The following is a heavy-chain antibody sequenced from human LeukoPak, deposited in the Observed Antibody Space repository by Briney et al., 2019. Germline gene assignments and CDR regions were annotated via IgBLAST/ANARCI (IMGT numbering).Heavy chain of an antibody. CDR1: GGSISSYY. J-gene: IGHJ4*02. CDR2: IYYSGST. D-gene: IGHD3-10*01. V-gene: IGHV4-59*08. CDR3: ARQSSGRSYGSGSSPLYYFDY. Sequence: SETLSLTCTVSGGSISSYYWSWLRQPPGKGLEWIGHIYYSGSTNYNPSLKSRVTISVDTSKSQFSLKVSSVTAADTAVYSCARQSSGRSYGSGSSPLYYFDYWGQGILVTVSS.